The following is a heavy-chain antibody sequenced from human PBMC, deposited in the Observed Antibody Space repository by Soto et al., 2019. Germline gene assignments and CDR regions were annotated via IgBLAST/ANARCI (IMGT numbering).Heavy chain of an antibody. CDR1: GGTFSSYA. CDR3: ARGTGYCSSTSCYLDYGMDV. V-gene: IGHV1-69*01. D-gene: IGHD2-2*01. CDR2: IIPIFGTA. J-gene: IGHJ6*02. Sequence: QVQLVQSGDEVKKPGSSVKVSCKASGGTFSSYAISWVRQAPGQGLEWMGGIIPIFGTANYAQKFQGRVTITADESTSTAYMELSSLRSEDTAVYYCARGTGYCSSTSCYLDYGMDVWGQGTTVTVSS.